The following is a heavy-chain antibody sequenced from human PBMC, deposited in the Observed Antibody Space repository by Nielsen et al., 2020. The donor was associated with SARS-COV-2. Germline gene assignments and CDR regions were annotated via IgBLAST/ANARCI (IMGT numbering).Heavy chain of an antibody. V-gene: IGHV1-46*01. CDR1: GYTFTSYY. Sequence: ASVKVSCKASGYTFTSYYMHWVRQAPGQGLEWMGIINPSGGSTSYAQKFQGRVTMTRDTSISTAYMELSRLRSDDTAVYYCASSRYGVGGWFDPWGQGTLVTVSS. CDR2: INPSGGST. J-gene: IGHJ5*02. CDR3: ASSRYGVGGWFDP. D-gene: IGHD4-17*01.